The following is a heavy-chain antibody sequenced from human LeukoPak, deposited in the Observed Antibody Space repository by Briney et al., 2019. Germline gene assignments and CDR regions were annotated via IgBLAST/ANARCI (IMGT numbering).Heavy chain of an antibody. J-gene: IGHJ6*02. CDR2: IYDSGST. CDR1: GGSISSYY. V-gene: IGHV4-59*01. Sequence: PSETLSLTCTVSGGSISSYYWSWIRQPPGKGLEWIGYIYDSGSTSYNPSLKSRVTISADTSKNQFSLKLSSVTAADTAVYYCAREPPISYYGMDVWGQGTTVTVSS. CDR3: AREPPISYYGMDV.